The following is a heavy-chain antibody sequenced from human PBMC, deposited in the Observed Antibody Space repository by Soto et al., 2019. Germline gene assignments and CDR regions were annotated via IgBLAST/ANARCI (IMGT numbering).Heavy chain of an antibody. D-gene: IGHD6-19*01. J-gene: IGHJ3*01. V-gene: IGHV1-69*01. Sequence: QVQLVQSGAEVKKPGSSVKVSCKASGGTLNKHAITWVRRAPGEGLEWLGGIIPMFGIPNNSQKFQGRVTITADDSTNTSHMELNSLTSDDTAVYYCARGGTSGWLKGAYDVWGQGTMVTVSS. CDR2: IIPMFGIP. CDR3: ARGGTSGWLKGAYDV. CDR1: GGTLNKHA.